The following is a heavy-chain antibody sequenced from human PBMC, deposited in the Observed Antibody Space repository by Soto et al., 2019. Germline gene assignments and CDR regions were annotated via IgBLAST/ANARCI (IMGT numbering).Heavy chain of an antibody. V-gene: IGHV1-18*04. CDR2: ISAYNGNT. J-gene: IGHJ4*02. CDR1: GYTFTSYG. Sequence: AASVKVSCKASGYTFTSYGISWVRQAPGQGLEWMGWISAYNGNTNYAQKLQGRVTMTTDTSTSTAYMELRSLRSDDTAVYYCARNIHHSSSWSFANDYWGQGTLVTVSS. CDR3: ARNIHHSSSWSFANDY. D-gene: IGHD6-13*01.